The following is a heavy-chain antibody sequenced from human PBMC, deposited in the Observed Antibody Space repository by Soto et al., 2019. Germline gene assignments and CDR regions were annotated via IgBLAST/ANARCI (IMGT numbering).Heavy chain of an antibody. CDR1: GYTFTSYG. CDR2: TSAYNGNT. J-gene: IGHJ6*03. Sequence: ASVKVFCKASGYTFTSYGISWVRQAPGQGLEWMGWTSAYNGNTNYAQKLQGRVTMTTDTSTSTAYMELRSLRSDDTAVYYCARSTSPMVRGVIISGDYYYYYTDVWGKGTTVTVSS. V-gene: IGHV1-18*01. CDR3: ARSTSPMVRGVIISGDYYYYYTDV. D-gene: IGHD3-10*01.